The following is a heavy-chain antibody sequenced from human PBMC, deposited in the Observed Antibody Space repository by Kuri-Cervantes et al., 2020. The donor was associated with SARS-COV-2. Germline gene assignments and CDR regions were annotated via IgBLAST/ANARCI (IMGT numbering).Heavy chain of an antibody. CDR3: ARGKQWLVF. CDR1: GGSISSYY. V-gene: IGHV3-7*04. CDR2: IKQDGSEK. Sequence: ETLSLTCTVSGGSISSYYWSWIRQPPGKGLEWVANIKQDGSEKYYVDSVKGRFTISRDNAKNSLYLQMNSLRAEDTAVYYCARGKQWLVFWGQGTLVTVAS. J-gene: IGHJ4*02. D-gene: IGHD6-19*01.